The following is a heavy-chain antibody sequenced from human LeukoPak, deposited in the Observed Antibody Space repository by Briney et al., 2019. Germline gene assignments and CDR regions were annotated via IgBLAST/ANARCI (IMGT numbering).Heavy chain of an antibody. V-gene: IGHV4-59*08. CDR2: IYYSGTT. Sequence: SETLSLTCTVSGGSISSNYWSWIRQPPGKGLEWIGYIYYSGTTNYNPSLKSRVTISVVTSKNQFSLKLSSVTAADTAVYYCARHQDDSSGYYYTASFDYWGQGTLVTVSS. D-gene: IGHD3-22*01. CDR1: GGSISSNY. CDR3: ARHQDDSSGYYYTASFDY. J-gene: IGHJ4*02.